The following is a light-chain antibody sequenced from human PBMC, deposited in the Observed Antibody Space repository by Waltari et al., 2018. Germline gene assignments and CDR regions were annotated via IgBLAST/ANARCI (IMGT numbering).Light chain of an antibody. V-gene: IGKV3-20*01. CDR3: QHYVRTWA. CDR1: QSVGINY. J-gene: IGKJ1*01. Sequence: EIVLTQSPGTLSLSPGESATLSCRASQSVGINYLAGYQQRPGQAPRLLIYGASSRATGIPDRFSGRGSGTDFTLCISRLEPEDFAVYYCQHYVRTWAFGQGTKVEIK. CDR2: GAS.